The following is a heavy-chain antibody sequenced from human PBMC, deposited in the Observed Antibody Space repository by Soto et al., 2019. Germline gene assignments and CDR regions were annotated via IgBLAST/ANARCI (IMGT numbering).Heavy chain of an antibody. V-gene: IGHV4-61*01. D-gene: IGHD5-18*01. CDR3: ARQRVAPAQYYFDF. CDR1: GGSVSSGSYF. Sequence: SETLSLTCAVSGGSVSSGSYFCTWIRLPPGKRLGWIGYITAIGSTSYNPSLNSRVTILTDTTKNLFSLNLRSVTAADTAVYYCARQRVAPAQYYFDFWGQGIPVTVS. J-gene: IGHJ4*02. CDR2: ITAIGST.